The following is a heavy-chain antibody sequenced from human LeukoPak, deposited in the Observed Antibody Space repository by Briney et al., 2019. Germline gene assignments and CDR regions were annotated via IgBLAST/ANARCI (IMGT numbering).Heavy chain of an antibody. V-gene: IGHV3-30*18. CDR1: GFTFSSYG. CDR2: ISYDGSNK. CDR3: AKVADGSGSGNWFDP. D-gene: IGHD3-10*01. Sequence: GVSLRLSCAASGFTFSSYGMHRVRQAPGRGLEWVAVISYDGSNKYYADSVKGRFTISRDNSKNTLYLQMNSLRAEDTAVYYCAKVADGSGSGNWFDPWGQGTLVTVFS. J-gene: IGHJ5*02.